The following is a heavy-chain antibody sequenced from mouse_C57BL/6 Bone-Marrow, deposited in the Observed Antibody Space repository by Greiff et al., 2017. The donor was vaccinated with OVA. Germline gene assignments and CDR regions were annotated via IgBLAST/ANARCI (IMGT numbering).Heavy chain of an antibody. CDR3: AGYMAWFAY. D-gene: IGHD2-2*01. CDR1: GYTFTSYW. V-gene: IGHV1-64*01. CDR2: IHPNSGST. J-gene: IGHJ3*01. Sequence: QVQLKQPGAELVKPGASVKLSCKASGYTFTSYWMHWVKQRPGQGLEWIGMIHPNSGSTNYNEKFKSKATLTVDKSSSTAYMQLSSLTSEDSAVYYCAGYMAWFAYWGQGTLVTVSA.